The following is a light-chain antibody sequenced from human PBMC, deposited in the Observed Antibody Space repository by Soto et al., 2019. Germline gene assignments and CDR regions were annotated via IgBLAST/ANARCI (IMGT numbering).Light chain of an antibody. J-gene: IGLJ1*01. V-gene: IGLV2-14*01. Sequence: QSVLTQPASVCRSPGQSITISCTGTSSDFGGYNYVSWYQHHPGKAPKPIIYQVNNRPSGVSNRFSGSKSGNAACLTIFGPLAEDEADYYCSSYTDRNTRVFGTGTKVTVL. CDR1: SSDFGGYNY. CDR3: SSYTDRNTRV. CDR2: QVN.